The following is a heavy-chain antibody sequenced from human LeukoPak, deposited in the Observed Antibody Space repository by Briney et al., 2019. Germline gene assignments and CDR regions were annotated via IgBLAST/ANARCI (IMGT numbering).Heavy chain of an antibody. Sequence: GGSLRLSCAASGFTFSSHWMTWVRQAPGKGLEWVANIKNDGSGEYYEDSVKGRFTISRDDARNSLHLQMNSLRAEDTALYYCARDFRSSNKRAFDIWGQGTMVIVSP. D-gene: IGHD1/OR15-1a*01. CDR1: GFTFSSHW. CDR2: IKNDGSGE. CDR3: ARDFRSSNKRAFDI. V-gene: IGHV3-7*01. J-gene: IGHJ3*02.